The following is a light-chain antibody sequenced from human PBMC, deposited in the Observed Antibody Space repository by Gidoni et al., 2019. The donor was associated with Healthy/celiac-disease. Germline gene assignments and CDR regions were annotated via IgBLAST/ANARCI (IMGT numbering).Light chain of an antibody. CDR3: QQRSNWPYT. Sequence: PGERATLSCRASQSVSSYLAWYQQKPGQAPRLLIYDASNRATGILARFSGSGSGTDFTLTISSLEPEDFAVYYCQQRSNWPYTFGQGTKLEIK. CDR2: DAS. J-gene: IGKJ2*01. CDR1: QSVSSY. V-gene: IGKV3-11*01.